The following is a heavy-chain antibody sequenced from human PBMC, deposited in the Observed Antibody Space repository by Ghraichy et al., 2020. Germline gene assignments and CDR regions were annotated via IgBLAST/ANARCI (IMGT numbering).Heavy chain of an antibody. V-gene: IGHV4-39*01. Sequence: SETLSLTCAVSGASIGSTSFYWGWIRQTPGKGLEWIGSIYYSGRTYYKSSLKSRVTISLDTSNNYFSLSLNSVTAADTAVYYCIRHVDGYGWYPGYYYGMDVWGQGTTVTVSS. D-gene: IGHD5-24*01. CDR1: GASIGSTSFY. J-gene: IGHJ6*02. CDR2: IYYSGRT. CDR3: IRHVDGYGWYPGYYYGMDV.